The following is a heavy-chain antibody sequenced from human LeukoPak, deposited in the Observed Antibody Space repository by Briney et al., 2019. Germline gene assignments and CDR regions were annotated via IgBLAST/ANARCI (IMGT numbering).Heavy chain of an antibody. CDR2: ILSDGSKE. D-gene: IGHD1-26*01. V-gene: IGHV3-33*06. CDR1: GFTFSSYG. J-gene: IGHJ4*02. CDR3: AKDHGSYFDYFDY. Sequence: GGSLRLSCAASGFTFSSYGMHWVRQAPGKGLEWVAVILSDGSKEFYTDSVKGRFTISRDNSKNTLYLQMNSLRAEDTAVYYCAKDHGSYFDYFDYWGQGTLVTVSS.